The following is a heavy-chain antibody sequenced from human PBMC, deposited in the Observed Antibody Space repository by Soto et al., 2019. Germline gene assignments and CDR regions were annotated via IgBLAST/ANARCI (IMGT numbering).Heavy chain of an antibody. CDR3: AKDLDIVVVVAATPYFQH. Sequence: GGSLRLSCAASGFTFSSYAMSWVRQAPGKGLEWVSAISGSGGSTYYADSVKGRFTISRDNSKNTLYLQMNSLRAEDTAVYYCAKDLDIVVVVAATPYFQHWGQGTLVTVSS. CDR2: ISGSGGST. CDR1: GFTFSSYA. J-gene: IGHJ1*01. V-gene: IGHV3-23*01. D-gene: IGHD2-15*01.